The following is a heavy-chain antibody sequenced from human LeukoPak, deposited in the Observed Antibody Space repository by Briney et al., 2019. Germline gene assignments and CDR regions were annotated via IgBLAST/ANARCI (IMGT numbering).Heavy chain of an antibody. Sequence: GGSVRLSCAASGFTFSSSWMSWVRQAPGKGLEWVANIKQDGSEKYYVDSVKGRFTISRDNAKNSLYLQMNSLRAEDTAVYYCVRDKVGFDYWGQGTLVTVSS. CDR1: GFTFSSSW. V-gene: IGHV3-7*03. CDR3: VRDKVGFDY. J-gene: IGHJ4*02. CDR2: IKQDGSEK.